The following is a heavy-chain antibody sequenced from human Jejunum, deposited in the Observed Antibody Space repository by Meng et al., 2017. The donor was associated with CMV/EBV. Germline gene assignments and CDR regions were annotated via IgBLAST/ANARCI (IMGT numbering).Heavy chain of an antibody. J-gene: IGHJ4*02. CDR1: GFTFSSDG. V-gene: IGHV3-30*02. Sequence: QVRLGGSGGGVVQPGGSLRLSCAASGFTFSSDGMHWVRQAPGRGPEWVAFIEYDGSDKYYADSMKGRFTISRDNSKNTMYLQMTSLKAEDTALYYCAKDVDHWGQGTLVTVSS. CDR2: IEYDGSDK. CDR3: AKDVDH.